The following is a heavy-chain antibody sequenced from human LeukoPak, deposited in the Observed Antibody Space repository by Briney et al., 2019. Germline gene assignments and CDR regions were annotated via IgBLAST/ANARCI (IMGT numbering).Heavy chain of an antibody. D-gene: IGHD5-24*01. J-gene: IGHJ4*02. CDR2: ICYGGGT. V-gene: IGHV4-59*01. Sequence: SETLSLTCTVSGGSFSNYCWNWIRQPPGKGLEWIGYICYGGGTKYSPSLKSRVTISMASSKNQFSLRLNSLTAADTAVYYCARSGLHSFYWGQGTLVTVSS. CDR1: GGSFSNYC. CDR3: ARSGLHSFY.